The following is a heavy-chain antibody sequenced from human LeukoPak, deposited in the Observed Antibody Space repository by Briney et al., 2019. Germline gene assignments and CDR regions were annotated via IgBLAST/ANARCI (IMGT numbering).Heavy chain of an antibody. Sequence: SETLSLTCAVSGGSISSSNWWTWVRQPPGKGLEWIGEIYHSGSTNYNPSLKSRVTISVGKSKNQFSLKLSSVTAADTAVYYCARAPYYDYVWGSYRMGYFDYWGQGTLVTVSS. J-gene: IGHJ4*02. CDR3: ARAPYYDYVWGSYRMGYFDY. D-gene: IGHD3-16*02. V-gene: IGHV4-4*02. CDR1: GGSISSSNW. CDR2: IYHSGST.